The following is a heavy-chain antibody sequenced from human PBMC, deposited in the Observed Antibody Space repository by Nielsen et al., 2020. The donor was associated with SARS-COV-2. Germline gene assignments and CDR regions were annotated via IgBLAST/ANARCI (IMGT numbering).Heavy chain of an antibody. CDR2: INPNSGGT. Sequence: ASVKVSCKASGYTFTGYYMHWVRQAPGQGFEWMGRINPNSGGTNYAQKFQGRVTMTRDTSISTAYMELSRLRSDDTAVYYCARGPERLRGVRGGIDYWGQGTLVTVSS. J-gene: IGHJ4*02. V-gene: IGHV1-2*06. CDR3: ARGPERLRGVRGGIDY. CDR1: GYTFTGYY. D-gene: IGHD3-10*01.